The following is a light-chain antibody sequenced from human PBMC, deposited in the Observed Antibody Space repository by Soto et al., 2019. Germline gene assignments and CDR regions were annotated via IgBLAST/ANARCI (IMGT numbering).Light chain of an antibody. CDR2: GAS. Sequence: EIVLTQSTGTLSLSPGERATLSCRASQSVSSNYLAWYQQKPGQAPRLLIYGASSRATGIPDRFSGSGSGTEFTLTISRLEPEDFAVFYCQQYGSSPRTFGQGTKVEI. V-gene: IGKV3-20*01. J-gene: IGKJ1*01. CDR1: QSVSSNY. CDR3: QQYGSSPRT.